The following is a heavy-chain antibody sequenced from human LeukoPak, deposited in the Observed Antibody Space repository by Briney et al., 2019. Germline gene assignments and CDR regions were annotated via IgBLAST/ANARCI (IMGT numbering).Heavy chain of an antibody. CDR1: EFSVGSNY. CDR3: ARDLGYSSGPNY. V-gene: IGHV3-21*01. Sequence: PGGSLRLSCAASEFSVGSNYMTWVRQAPGKGLEWVSYISGGSSFTYYVDSVKGRLTISRDNAKNSLYLQMNSLRAEDTAVYYCARDLGYSSGPNYWGQGTRVTVSS. CDR2: ISGGSSFT. D-gene: IGHD6-19*01. J-gene: IGHJ4*02.